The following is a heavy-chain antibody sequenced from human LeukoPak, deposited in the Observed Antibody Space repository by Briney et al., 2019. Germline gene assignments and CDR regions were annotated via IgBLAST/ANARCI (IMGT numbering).Heavy chain of an antibody. J-gene: IGHJ6*02. V-gene: IGHV4-34*01. CDR1: GGSFSGYY. Sequence: PSETLSLTCAVYGGSFSGYYWSWIRQPPGKGLEWIGEINHSGSTNYNPSLKSRVTISVDTSKNQFSLKLSSVTAADTAVYYCARGTHYYGMGVWGQGSTVTVSS. CDR3: ARGTHYYGMGV. CDR2: INHSGST.